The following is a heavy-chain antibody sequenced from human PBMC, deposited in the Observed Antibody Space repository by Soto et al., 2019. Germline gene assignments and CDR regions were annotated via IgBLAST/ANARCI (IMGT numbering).Heavy chain of an antibody. D-gene: IGHD3-3*01. CDR2: INAGNGNT. V-gene: IGHV1-3*01. CDR3: AREGRAYYDFWSGSHHTPNWFAP. J-gene: IGHJ5*02. Sequence: GASVKVSCKASGYTFTSYAMHWVRQAPGQRLEWMGWINAGNGNTKYSQKFQGRVTITRDTSASTAYMELSSLRSEDTAVYYCAREGRAYYDFWSGSHHTPNWFAPWGQGTLVTVSS. CDR1: GYTFTSYA.